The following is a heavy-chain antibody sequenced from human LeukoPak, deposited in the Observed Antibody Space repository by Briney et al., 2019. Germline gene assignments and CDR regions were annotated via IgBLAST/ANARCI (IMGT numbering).Heavy chain of an antibody. V-gene: IGHV3-33*01. CDR2: IWYDGSDK. J-gene: IGHJ4*02. Sequence: PGRSLRLSCAASGFTFSNYGMHWARQAPGKGLEWVAVIWYDGSDKYYADSVKGRFTISRDNSKNTLYVQMNSLRAEDTAVYYCADWYTRSWSFDYWGQGTLVTVSS. D-gene: IGHD6-13*01. CDR3: ADWYTRSWSFDY. CDR1: GFTFSNYG.